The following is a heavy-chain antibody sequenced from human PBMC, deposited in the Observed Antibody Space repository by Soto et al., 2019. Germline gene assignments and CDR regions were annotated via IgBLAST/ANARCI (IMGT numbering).Heavy chain of an antibody. J-gene: IGHJ4*02. Sequence: PSGTLSLTCTVSGGSLRSYYWGWIRQPAGKGMEWIGRIHTTDGTNYNPSLKSRVTMSIDTSNNQFSLKLSSLTAADTAVYYCARALSSAAGLYFDFWGQGTLVTVSS. CDR2: IHTTDGT. CDR1: GGSLRSYY. V-gene: IGHV4-4*07. D-gene: IGHD6-13*01. CDR3: ARALSSAAGLYFDF.